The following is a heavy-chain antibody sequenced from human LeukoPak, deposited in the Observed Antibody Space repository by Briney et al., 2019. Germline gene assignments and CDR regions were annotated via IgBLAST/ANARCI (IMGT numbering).Heavy chain of an antibody. Sequence: SQTLSLTCTVSGGSISSGDYYWSWIRQPPGKGLEWIGYIYYSGSTYYNPSLKSRVTISVDTSQNQFSLKLNSVTAADTAVYYCVREILYCSGGSCYRGPFDNWGQGTLVTVSA. CDR1: GGSISSGDYY. V-gene: IGHV4-30-4*08. CDR3: VREILYCSGGSCYRGPFDN. J-gene: IGHJ4*02. D-gene: IGHD2-15*01. CDR2: IYYSGST.